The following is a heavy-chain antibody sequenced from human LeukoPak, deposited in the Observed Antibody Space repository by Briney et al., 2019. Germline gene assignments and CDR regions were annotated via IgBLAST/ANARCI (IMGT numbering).Heavy chain of an antibody. Sequence: KPSETLSLTCTVPGSISSSNFYWGWIRQPPGEGLEWIGSFYDSGSTYYNPSLKSRATISVDTSKNHFSLKLTSVTAADTAVYYCVIFVGFWGRGILVTVSS. D-gene: IGHD6-25*01. V-gene: IGHV4-39*07. J-gene: IGHJ4*02. CDR2: FYDSGST. CDR3: VIFVGF. CDR1: GSISSSNFY.